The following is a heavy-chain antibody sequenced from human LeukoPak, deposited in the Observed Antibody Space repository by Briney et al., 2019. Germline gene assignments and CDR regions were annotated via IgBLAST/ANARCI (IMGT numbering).Heavy chain of an antibody. CDR3: ATLENRRGHTRLDY. Sequence: PGGSLRLSCAASGFTFSNYGMHWVRQAPGKGLEWVAFIRYDGSDKYYVDSVKGRFTISRDNSKNTLHLHMNSLTADDTAVYYCATLENRRGHTRLDYWGQGTLVTVSS. D-gene: IGHD5-24*01. CDR2: IRYDGSDK. V-gene: IGHV3-30*02. CDR1: GFTFSNYG. J-gene: IGHJ4*02.